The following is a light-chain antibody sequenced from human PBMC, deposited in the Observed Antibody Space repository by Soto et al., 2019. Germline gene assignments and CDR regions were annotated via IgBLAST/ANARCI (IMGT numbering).Light chain of an antibody. V-gene: IGKV1-33*01. CDR3: QQYENLPT. CDR2: DAS. Sequence: DIQLTQSPYSLSASVGARVTLTGQASQNINNYLNWYQQKPGRAPKLLIYDASNLEAGVPSRFRGSGSGTDFTFTISRLQPEDIATYYCQQYENLPTFGQGTRLEIK. CDR1: QNINNY. J-gene: IGKJ5*01.